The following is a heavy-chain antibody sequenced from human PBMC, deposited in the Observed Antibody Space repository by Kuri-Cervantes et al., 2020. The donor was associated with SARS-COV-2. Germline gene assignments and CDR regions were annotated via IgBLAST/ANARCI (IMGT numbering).Heavy chain of an antibody. CDR3: ARDEDYAFDY. J-gene: IGHJ4*02. Sequence: ETLSLTCAASGFTFSSYSMNWVRQAPGKGLEWVSSISSSSSYIYYADSVKGRFTISRDNAKNSLYLQMNSLRAEDTAVYYCARDEDYAFDYWGQGTLVTVSS. V-gene: IGHV3-21*01. D-gene: IGHD4-17*01. CDR1: GFTFSSYS. CDR2: ISSSSSYI.